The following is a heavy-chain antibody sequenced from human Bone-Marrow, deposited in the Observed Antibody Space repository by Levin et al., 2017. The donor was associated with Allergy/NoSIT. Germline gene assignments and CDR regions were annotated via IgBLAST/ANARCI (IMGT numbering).Heavy chain of an antibody. J-gene: IGHJ5*02. D-gene: IGHD3-3*01. V-gene: IGHV4-39*01. Sequence: GSLRLSCTVSGGSISSSSYYWGWIRQPPGKGLEWIGSIYYSGSTYYNPSLKSRVTISVDTSKNQFSLKLSSVTAADTAVYYCARSYGHGDRIYQTQRITIFGVVIPPNWFDPWGQGTLVTVSS. CDR1: GGSISSSSYY. CDR3: ARSYGHGDRIYQTQRITIFGVVIPPNWFDP. CDR2: IYYSGST.